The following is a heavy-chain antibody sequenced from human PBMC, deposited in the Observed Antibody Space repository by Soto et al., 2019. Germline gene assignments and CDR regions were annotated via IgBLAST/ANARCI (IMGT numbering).Heavy chain of an antibody. CDR3: ARDWGTVFYHFGS. J-gene: IGHJ4*02. CDR1: GYSISTGFN. D-gene: IGHD3-16*01. Sequence: PSETLSLTCAVSGYSISTGFNWGWIRQPPGKGLEWIGSIYHSGSTYYNLSLKSRVTISADTSKNQISLKLISETSADTALYYCARDWGTVFYHFGSRGQGTLVTVSS. CDR2: IYHSGST. V-gene: IGHV4-38-2*02.